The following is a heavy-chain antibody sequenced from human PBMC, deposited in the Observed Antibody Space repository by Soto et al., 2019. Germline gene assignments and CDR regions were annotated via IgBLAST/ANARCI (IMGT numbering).Heavy chain of an antibody. CDR2: IIPIFGTA. J-gene: IGHJ4*02. CDR3: ARGVSRDYYGTVYFDY. D-gene: IGHD3-10*01. CDR1: GGTFSSYA. V-gene: IGHV1-69*05. Sequence: QVQLVQSGAEVKKPGSSVKVSCKASGGTFSSYAISWVRQAPGQGLEWMGGIIPIFGTANYAQKFQGRVTITXXEXTXXAYMELSSLRSEDTAVYYCARGVSRDYYGTVYFDYWGQGTLVTVSS.